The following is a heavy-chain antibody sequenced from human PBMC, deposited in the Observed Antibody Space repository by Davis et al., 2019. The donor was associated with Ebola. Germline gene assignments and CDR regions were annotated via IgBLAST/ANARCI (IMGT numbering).Heavy chain of an antibody. Sequence: SETLSLTCSVPAAPISSNYWSWIRQPPGQGREWIGYIFYCGSTNYNPSLKSRVTISVDTSKNQFSLKLSSVTAADTAVYYCARQSGYDGMDVWGQGTTVTVSS. CDR2: IFYCGST. D-gene: IGHD3-3*01. V-gene: IGHV4-59*08. J-gene: IGHJ6*02. CDR3: ARQSGYDGMDV. CDR1: AAPISSNY.